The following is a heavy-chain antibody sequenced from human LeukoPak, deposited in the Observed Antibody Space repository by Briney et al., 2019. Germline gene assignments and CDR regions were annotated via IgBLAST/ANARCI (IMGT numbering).Heavy chain of an antibody. CDR2: INPNSGGT. D-gene: IGHD3-9*01. CDR1: GYTFIGYY. J-gene: IGHJ6*02. V-gene: IGHV1-2*02. Sequence: ASVKVSCKASGYTFIGYYMHWVRQAPGQGLEWMGWINPNSGGTNYAQKFQGRVTMTRDTSISTAYMELSRLRSDDTAVYYCARATQYYDILTGYYSYYGMDVWGQGTTVTVSS. CDR3: ARATQYYDILTGYYSYYGMDV.